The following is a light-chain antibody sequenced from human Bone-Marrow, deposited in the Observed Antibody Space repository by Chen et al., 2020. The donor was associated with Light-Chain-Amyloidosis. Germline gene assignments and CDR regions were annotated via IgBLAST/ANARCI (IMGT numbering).Light chain of an antibody. CDR1: QGIRNE. CDR2: AAS. CDR3: LQDYSYPRT. V-gene: IGKV1-6*01. Sequence: AIKMPHPPSFLLASVGDRVTITSRESQGIRNELGWYQQKPGEAPKLLISAASSLQSGVPSRFSGSGSGTDFTLTISSLQPEDFATYYCLQDYSYPRTFGPGTKVDIK. J-gene: IGKJ3*01.